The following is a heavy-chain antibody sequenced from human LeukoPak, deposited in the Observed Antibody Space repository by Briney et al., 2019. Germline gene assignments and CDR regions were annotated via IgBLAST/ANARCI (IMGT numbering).Heavy chain of an antibody. J-gene: IGHJ4*02. D-gene: IGHD3-10*01. Sequence: PSETLSLTCTVSGYSISSGYYWGWIRQPPGKGLEWIGSIYHSGSTYYNPSLKSRVTISVDTSKNQFSLKLSSVTAADTAVYYCARHARYYGSGSYLGGFFDYWGQGTLVTVSS. CDR1: GYSISSGYY. CDR2: IYHSGST. V-gene: IGHV4-38-2*02. CDR3: ARHARYYGSGSYLGGFFDY.